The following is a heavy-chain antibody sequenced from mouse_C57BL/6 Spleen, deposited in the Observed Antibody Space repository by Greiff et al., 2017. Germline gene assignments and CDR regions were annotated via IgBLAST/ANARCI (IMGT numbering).Heavy chain of an antibody. CDR3: ARGTVITTVVATGAMDY. V-gene: IGHV1-55*01. CDR1: GYTFTSYW. J-gene: IGHJ4*01. D-gene: IGHD1-1*01. CDR2: IYPGSGST. Sequence: VQLQQSGAELVKPGASVKMSCKASGYTFTSYWITWVKQRPGQGLEWIGDIYPGSGSTNYNEKFKSKATLTVDTSSSTAYMQLSSLTSEDSAVYYCARGTVITTVVATGAMDYWGQGTSVTVSS.